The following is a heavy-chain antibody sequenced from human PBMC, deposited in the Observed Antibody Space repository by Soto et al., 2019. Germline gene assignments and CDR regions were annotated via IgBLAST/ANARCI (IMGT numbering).Heavy chain of an antibody. CDR3: AKVAYDLFTGYYNY. J-gene: IGHJ4*02. D-gene: IGHD3-9*01. CDR2: ISGSGGRM. V-gene: IGHV3-23*01. Sequence: GGSLRLSCAASGFTFSNYAMTWVRQAPGKGLEWVSGISGSGGRMYYTDSVKGRFTVSRDNSKNTLYLQMNSLRAEDTAVYYCAKVAYDLFTGYYNYWGQGTLVTVSS. CDR1: GFTFSNYA.